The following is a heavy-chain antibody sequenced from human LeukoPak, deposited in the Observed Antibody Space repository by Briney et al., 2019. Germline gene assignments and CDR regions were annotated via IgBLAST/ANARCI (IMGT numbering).Heavy chain of an antibody. CDR2: ISYDGSNK. CDR1: GFTFSSYA. J-gene: IGHJ6*02. D-gene: IGHD1-26*01. Sequence: PGGSLRLSCAASGFTFSSYAMHWVRQAPGKGLEWVALISYDGSNKYYSDSVKGRFTISRDNSKNTLYLQMNSLRAEDTAVYYCARVLVGATSYYYYGMDVWGQGTTVTVSS. V-gene: IGHV3-30-3*01. CDR3: ARVLVGATSYYYYGMDV.